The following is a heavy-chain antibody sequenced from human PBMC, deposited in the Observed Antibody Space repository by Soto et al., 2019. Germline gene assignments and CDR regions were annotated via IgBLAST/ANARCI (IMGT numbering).Heavy chain of an antibody. J-gene: IGHJ3*02. Sequence: QVQLQESGPGLVKPSETLSLTCTVSGGSVSSGSYYWSWIRQPPGKGLEWIGYIYYSGSTNYNPSLKSRVTISVDTSKNQFSLKLSSVTAAYTAVYYCARDRLVGGWYHANDAFDIWGQGTMVTVSS. CDR3: ARDRLVGGWYHANDAFDI. D-gene: IGHD6-19*01. V-gene: IGHV4-61*01. CDR1: GGSVSSGSYY. CDR2: IYYSGST.